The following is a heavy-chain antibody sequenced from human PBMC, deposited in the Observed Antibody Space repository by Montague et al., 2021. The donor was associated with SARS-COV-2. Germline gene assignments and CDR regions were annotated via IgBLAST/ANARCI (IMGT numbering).Heavy chain of an antibody. CDR2: VHHSGST. CDR3: ARHDKMEGGFDI. J-gene: IGHJ3*02. Sequence: SETLSLTCSVSGGSIRDYYWSWIRQPPGKGLEWIGYVHHSGSTIYNPSLSSRVTIPVDTSKNQFSLKLSSVTAADTAVYYCARHDKMEGGFDIWGQGTKVIVSS. CDR1: GGSIRDYY. D-gene: IGHD2-8*01. V-gene: IGHV4-59*08.